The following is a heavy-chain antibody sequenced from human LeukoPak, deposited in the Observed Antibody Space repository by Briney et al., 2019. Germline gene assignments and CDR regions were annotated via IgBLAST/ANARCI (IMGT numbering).Heavy chain of an antibody. D-gene: IGHD6-13*01. V-gene: IGHV3-53*01. CDR3: ARDAPQVPAAGVLAS. Sequence: GGSLRLSCAASGFTVSDNYMSWVRQAPGTGLEWVSVMYSRGDTFYANSVQGRFTLSRDISKNTLYLQMNGLRVEDTAMYYCARDAPQVPAAGVLASWGQGNLVIVSS. J-gene: IGHJ5*02. CDR1: GFTVSDNY. CDR2: MYSRGDT.